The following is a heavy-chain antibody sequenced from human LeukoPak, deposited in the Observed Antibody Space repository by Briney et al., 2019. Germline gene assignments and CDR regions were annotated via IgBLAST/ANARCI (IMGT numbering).Heavy chain of an antibody. Sequence: GGSLRLSCAASGFTFSSYWMSWVRQAPGKGLEWVANIKQDGSEKYYVDSVKGRFTISRDNAKNSLYLQMNSLRAEDTAVYYCAKNELLWFGEFDAFDIWGQGTMVTVSS. J-gene: IGHJ3*02. V-gene: IGHV3-7*05. CDR3: AKNELLWFGEFDAFDI. CDR2: IKQDGSEK. CDR1: GFTFSSYW. D-gene: IGHD3-10*01.